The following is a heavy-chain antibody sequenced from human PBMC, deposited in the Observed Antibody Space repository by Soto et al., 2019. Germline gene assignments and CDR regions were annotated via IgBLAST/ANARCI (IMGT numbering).Heavy chain of an antibody. J-gene: IGHJ4*02. CDR2: ISSSSSYI. CDR1: GFTFSSYS. Sequence: EVQLVESGGGLVKPGGSLRLSCAASGFTFSSYSMNWVRQAPGKGLEWVSSISSSSSYINYADSVKGRFTISRDNAKNSLYLQMNSLRAEDTAVYYCARVHDFWSGYYGFDYWGQGTLVTVSS. CDR3: ARVHDFWSGYYGFDY. D-gene: IGHD3-3*01. V-gene: IGHV3-21*01.